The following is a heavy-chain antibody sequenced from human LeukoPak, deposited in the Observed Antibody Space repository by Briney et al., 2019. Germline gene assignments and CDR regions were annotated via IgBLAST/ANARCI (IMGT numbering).Heavy chain of an antibody. CDR3: ARKVGARENAFDI. CDR2: ISSSSSYI. CDR1: GFTFSSYS. J-gene: IGHJ3*02. V-gene: IGHV3-21*01. D-gene: IGHD1-26*01. Sequence: GGSLRLSCAASGFTFSSYSMNWVRQAPGKGLEWVSSISSSSSYIYYADSVKGRFTISRDNAKNSLYLQMNSLRAEDTAVYYCARKVGARENAFDIWGQGTMVTVSS.